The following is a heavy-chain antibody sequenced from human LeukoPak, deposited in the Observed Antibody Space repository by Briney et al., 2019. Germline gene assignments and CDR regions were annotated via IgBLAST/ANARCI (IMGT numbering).Heavy chain of an antibody. CDR3: ARVKAARAVAGTFDY. D-gene: IGHD6-19*01. Sequence: ASVKVSCKVSGYTLTELSMHWVRQAPGKGLEWMGGFDPEDGETIYAQKFQGRVTITRDTSASTAYMELSSLRSEDTAVYYCARVKAARAVAGTFDYWGQGTLVTVSS. J-gene: IGHJ4*02. V-gene: IGHV1-24*01. CDR2: FDPEDGET. CDR1: GYTLTELS.